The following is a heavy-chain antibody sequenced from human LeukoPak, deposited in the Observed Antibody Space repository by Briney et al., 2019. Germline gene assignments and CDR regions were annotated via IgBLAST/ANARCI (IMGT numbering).Heavy chain of an antibody. CDR1: GFTFSTYA. Sequence: GGSLRLSCAASGFTFSTYAMTWVRQAPGKGLEWVSGINSNGDEIYYADSVRGRFTISRDNSNNALYPQMDSLRAEDTAVYYCANWIGSSSRDYWGQGTLVTVSS. CDR2: INSNGDEI. CDR3: ANWIGSSSRDY. V-gene: IGHV3-23*01. D-gene: IGHD6-6*01. J-gene: IGHJ4*02.